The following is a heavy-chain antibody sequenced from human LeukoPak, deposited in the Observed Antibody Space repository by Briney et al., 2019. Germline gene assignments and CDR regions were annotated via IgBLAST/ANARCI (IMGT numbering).Heavy chain of an antibody. V-gene: IGHV3-66*02. J-gene: IGHJ4*02. Sequence: GGSLRLSCAASGFTVSSNYMSWVRQAPGKGLEWVSVIYSGGSTYYADSVKGRFTISRDNSKNTLYLQMNSLRAEDTAVYYCAKGARSHVLIFDYWGQGALVTVSS. CDR2: IYSGGST. D-gene: IGHD3-9*01. CDR1: GFTVSSNY. CDR3: AKGARSHVLIFDY.